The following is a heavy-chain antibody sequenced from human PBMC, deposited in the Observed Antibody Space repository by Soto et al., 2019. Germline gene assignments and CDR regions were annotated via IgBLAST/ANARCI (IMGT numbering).Heavy chain of an antibody. Sequence: EVQLLESGGGLVQPGGSLRLSCAASGFTFSSCAMPWVRQAPGKGLEWVSSISGSGGGIYYADSVKGRFTISRDNSKDTLYLQINSLRAEDTAIYYCAKDPGLDVWGQGPTVTVSS. CDR1: GFTFSSCA. CDR2: ISGSGGGI. J-gene: IGHJ6*02. V-gene: IGHV3-23*01. CDR3: AKDPGLDV.